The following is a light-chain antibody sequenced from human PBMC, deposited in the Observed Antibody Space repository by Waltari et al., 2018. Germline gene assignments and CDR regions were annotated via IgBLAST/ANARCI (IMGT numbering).Light chain of an antibody. J-gene: IGKJ4*01. CDR1: QSISWF. Sequence: DIQMTQSPSSLFASVGATVTVTCRASQSISWFLNWYQYEPGEAPQLLIYATSTLRSGAPSRFSGSGSETEFTLTISNLQPEDCAIYCCQQSMTSPKVTFGGGTKVQLK. CDR2: ATS. CDR3: QQSMTSPKVT. V-gene: IGKV1-39*01.